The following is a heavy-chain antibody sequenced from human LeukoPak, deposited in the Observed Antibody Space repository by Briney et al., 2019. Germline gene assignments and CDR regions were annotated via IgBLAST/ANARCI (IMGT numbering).Heavy chain of an antibody. Sequence: GGSLRLSCAASGLTFSKYSMTWVRQAPGKGLEWVSFIDTSSTTMYYTDSVEGRFTISRDNAKNSLYLQMNSLKVEDTARYYCARDNWVDCWGQGTLVTVSS. J-gene: IGHJ5*01. CDR2: IDTSSTTM. V-gene: IGHV3-48*04. CDR1: GLTFSKYS. CDR3: ARDNWVDC.